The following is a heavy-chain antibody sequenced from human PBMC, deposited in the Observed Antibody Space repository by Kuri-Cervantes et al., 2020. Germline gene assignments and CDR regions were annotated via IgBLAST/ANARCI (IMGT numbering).Heavy chain of an antibody. V-gene: IGHV3-33*01. D-gene: IGHD2-15*01. J-gene: IGHJ4*02. CDR2: IWYDGSNK. Sequence: GGSLRLSCAASGFTYSSYGMHWVRQAPGKGLEWVAVIWYDGSNKYYADSVKGRFTISRDNSKNTLYLQMNSLRAEDTAVYYCAGGGRGRGGFDYWGQGTLVTVSS. CDR1: GFTYSSYG. CDR3: AGGGRGRGGFDY.